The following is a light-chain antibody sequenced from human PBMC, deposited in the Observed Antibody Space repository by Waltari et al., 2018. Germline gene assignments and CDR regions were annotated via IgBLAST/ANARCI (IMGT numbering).Light chain of an antibody. CDR3: LQYGGFPAFPAT. Sequence: EIVLTQSPGTLSLSPRERATLSCRASQSVKSDFLGWYQQKRGQAPRLVIYAGSTRATGTPDRFSGSGSGTDFTLSISRLEPEDFAVYYCLQYGGFPAFPATFGGGTNVEIK. V-gene: IGKV3-20*01. CDR2: AGS. J-gene: IGKJ4*01. CDR1: QSVKSDF.